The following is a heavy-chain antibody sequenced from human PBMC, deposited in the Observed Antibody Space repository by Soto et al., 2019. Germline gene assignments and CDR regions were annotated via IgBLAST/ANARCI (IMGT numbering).Heavy chain of an antibody. Sequence: QVQLVESGGGVVQPGRSLRLSCAASGFTFSSYAMHWVRQAPGKGLEWVAVISYDGSNKYYADSVKGRFTISRDNSKNTLYLQMNSLRAEDTAVYYCARDGDSSIFGVVFNYYYYGMDVWGQGTTVTVSS. D-gene: IGHD3-3*01. CDR3: ARDGDSSIFGVVFNYYYYGMDV. CDR1: GFTFSSYA. J-gene: IGHJ6*02. CDR2: ISYDGSNK. V-gene: IGHV3-30-3*01.